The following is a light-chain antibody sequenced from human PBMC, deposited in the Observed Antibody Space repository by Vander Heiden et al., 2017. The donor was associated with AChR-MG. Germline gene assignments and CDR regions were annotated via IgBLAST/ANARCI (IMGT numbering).Light chain of an antibody. V-gene: IGKV3-20*01. CDR3: QQYGSSPRT. J-gene: IGKJ2*01. CDR2: GAS. CDR1: QSLSSSY. Sequence: DIVLTQSPGTLSLSPGERATLSCRASQSLSSSYLAWYQQKPGQAPRLLINGASSRATGIPDRFSGSGSGTDFTLTISRLEPEDFAVYYCQQYGSSPRTFGQGTKLEIK.